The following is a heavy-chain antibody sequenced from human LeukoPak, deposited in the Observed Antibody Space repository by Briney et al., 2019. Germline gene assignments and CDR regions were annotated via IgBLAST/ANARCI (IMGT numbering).Heavy chain of an antibody. CDR3: ASDVSDSSGWRDAFDI. CDR2: INTNTGNP. V-gene: IGHV7-4-1*02. D-gene: IGHD6-19*01. CDR1: GYTLTELS. J-gene: IGHJ3*02. Sequence: ASVKVSCKVSGYTLTELSMHWVRQAPGKGLEWMGWINTNTGNPTYAQGFTGRFVFSLDTSVSTAYLQISSLKAEDTAVYYCASDVSDSSGWRDAFDIWGQGTMVTVSS.